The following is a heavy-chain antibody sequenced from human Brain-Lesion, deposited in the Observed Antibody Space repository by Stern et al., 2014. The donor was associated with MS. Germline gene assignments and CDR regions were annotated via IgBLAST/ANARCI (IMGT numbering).Heavy chain of an antibody. CDR3: ARVYNTIYGIVTQRGSGMDV. V-gene: IGHV3-7*01. J-gene: IGHJ6*02. CDR2: IKEEGSEE. Sequence: EVQLVESGGGLVQPGGALTISCTAAGFTFGNYWMTWVRQAPGKGLEGVANIKEEGSEESCGESVKGRFTISRDNARNSLYLQMNSLRVEDTALYYCARVYNTIYGIVTQRGSGMDVWGQGTTVIVSS. D-gene: IGHD3-3*01. CDR1: GFTFGNYW.